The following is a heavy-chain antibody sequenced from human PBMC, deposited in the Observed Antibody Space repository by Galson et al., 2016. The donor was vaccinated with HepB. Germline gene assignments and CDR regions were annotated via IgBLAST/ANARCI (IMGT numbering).Heavy chain of an antibody. CDR3: SRFWNGNTCPDF. D-gene: IGHD1-1*01. Sequence: SETLSLTCTVSGGSVNNDNYYWSWIRQPPGKGLEWIGYIYYSGSTNYIPSLKSRVTFSVDTSKNQFSLRLSSVTAADTAVYYCSRFWNGNTCPDFWGQGTLVTVSS. V-gene: IGHV4-61*01. CDR2: IYYSGST. CDR1: GGSVNNDNYY. J-gene: IGHJ4*02.